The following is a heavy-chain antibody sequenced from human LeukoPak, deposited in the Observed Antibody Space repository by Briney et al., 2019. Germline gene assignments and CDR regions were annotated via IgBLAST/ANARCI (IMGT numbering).Heavy chain of an antibody. Sequence: SETLSLTCTVSGGSISSSSSYWGWIRQPPGKGLEWIGSIYYSGSTYYNPSLKSRVTISVGTSKNQFSLKLSSVTAADTAVYYCARHRIQLWLWSGWFDPWGQGTLVTVSS. J-gene: IGHJ5*02. CDR2: IYYSGST. D-gene: IGHD5-18*01. CDR3: ARHRIQLWLWSGWFDP. V-gene: IGHV4-39*01. CDR1: GGSISSSSSY.